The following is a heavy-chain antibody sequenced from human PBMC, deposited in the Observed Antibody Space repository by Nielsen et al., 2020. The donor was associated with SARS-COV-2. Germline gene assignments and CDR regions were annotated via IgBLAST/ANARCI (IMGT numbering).Heavy chain of an antibody. CDR3: AKVPAN. V-gene: IGHV3-23*01. CDR2: ISGSGGST. CDR1: GFTFSSFA. J-gene: IGHJ4*02. Sequence: LSLTCAASGFTFSSFAMSWVRQTPGKGLQWVSTISGSGGSTYYADSVKGRFTISRDNSKNTLYVQMNSLRAEDTAVYYCAKVPANWGQGTLVTVSS.